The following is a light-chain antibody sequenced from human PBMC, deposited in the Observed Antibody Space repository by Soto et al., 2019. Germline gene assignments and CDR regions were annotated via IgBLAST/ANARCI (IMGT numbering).Light chain of an antibody. CDR2: AAS. CDR1: ETISTF. V-gene: IGKV1-39*01. Sequence: DIQVTQSPSSLSVSVGDRVTMTCRASETISTFLNWYQVKPGKAPKLLIYAASTLQDGVPSRFSGSGSGTDFTLTINSLQPEDFASYYCQQSYDISPITFGQGTKVDIK. CDR3: QQSYDISPIT. J-gene: IGKJ1*01.